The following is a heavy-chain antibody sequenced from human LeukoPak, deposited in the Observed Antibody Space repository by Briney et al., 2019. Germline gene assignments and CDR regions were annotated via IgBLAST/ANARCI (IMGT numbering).Heavy chain of an antibody. CDR3: ARDLAAALDY. D-gene: IGHD6-13*01. Sequence: SQTLSLTCAISGDSVSSNSAAWNWIRQSPSRGLEWLGRTYYRSKWYSDYAVSVKSRITINPDTSKNQISLQLNSVSPEDTSVYYCARDLAAALDYWGQGTLVTVSS. CDR1: GDSVSSNSAA. V-gene: IGHV6-1*01. J-gene: IGHJ4*02. CDR2: TYYRSKWYS.